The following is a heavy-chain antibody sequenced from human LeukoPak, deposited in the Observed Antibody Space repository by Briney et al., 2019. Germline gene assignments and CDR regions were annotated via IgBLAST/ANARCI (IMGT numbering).Heavy chain of an antibody. Sequence: GGPLRLSCAASGFTFSSYEMNWVRQAPGKGLEWVSYISSSGSTIYYADSVKGRFTISRDNAKNSLYLQMNSLRAEDTAVYYCARTYGSGDFDYWGQGTLVTVSS. D-gene: IGHD4-17*01. CDR2: ISSSGSTI. J-gene: IGHJ4*02. CDR1: GFTFSSYE. CDR3: ARTYGSGDFDY. V-gene: IGHV3-48*03.